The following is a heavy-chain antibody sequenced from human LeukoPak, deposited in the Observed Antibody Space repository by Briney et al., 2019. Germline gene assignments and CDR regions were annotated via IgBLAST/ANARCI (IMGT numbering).Heavy chain of an antibody. J-gene: IGHJ6*03. Sequence: ASVKVSCKASGYTFTGYYMHWVRQAPGQGLEWMGWINPNSGSTNFPQKFQGRVTITADKSTSTAYMELSSLRSEDTAVYYCARSNPNCSGGSCYYYYYYMDVWGKGTTVTVSS. CDR2: INPNSGST. V-gene: IGHV1-2*02. CDR1: GYTFTGYY. D-gene: IGHD2-15*01. CDR3: ARSNPNCSGGSCYYYYYYMDV.